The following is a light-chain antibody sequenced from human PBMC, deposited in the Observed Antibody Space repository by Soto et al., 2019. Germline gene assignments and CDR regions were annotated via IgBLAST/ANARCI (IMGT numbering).Light chain of an antibody. V-gene: IGLV1-44*01. CDR2: SNN. J-gene: IGLJ3*02. Sequence: QSVLTQPPSASGTPGQRVTISCSGRSSNIGSKTVNWYQQLPGTAPKILIYSNNQRPSGVPDRFSGSKSGTSASLAISGLQSEDEADYYCAAWDDSLNGWVFGGGTKLTVL. CDR3: AAWDDSLNGWV. CDR1: SSNIGSKT.